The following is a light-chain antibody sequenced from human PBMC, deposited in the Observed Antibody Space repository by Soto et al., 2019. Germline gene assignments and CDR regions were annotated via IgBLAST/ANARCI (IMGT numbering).Light chain of an antibody. CDR2: YIS. CDR3: HQYDNRPFT. J-gene: IGKJ2*01. V-gene: IGKV3D-15*01. Sequence: EIVMTQSPATLSVSPGETAPLSCRASQSAGNFLAWYQQKPGQAPRLLIYYISTRATGIPARFSGSGSGTEFTLTINSLQSEDIGTYYCHQYDNRPFTFGQGTKLEIK. CDR1: QSAGNF.